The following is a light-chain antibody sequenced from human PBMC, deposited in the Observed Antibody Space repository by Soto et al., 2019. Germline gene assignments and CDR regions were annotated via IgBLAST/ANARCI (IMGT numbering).Light chain of an antibody. J-gene: IGLJ2*01. V-gene: IGLV7-46*01. CDR3: LLSCSGARV. Sequence: QAVVTQEPSLTVSPGGTVTRTCGSSTGAVTSGHYPYWFQQKPGQAPRTLIYDTSNKHSWTPARFSGSLLGGKAALTLSGAQPEDESEYYCLLSCSGARVFCRGTKHTVL. CDR2: DTS. CDR1: TGAVTSGHY.